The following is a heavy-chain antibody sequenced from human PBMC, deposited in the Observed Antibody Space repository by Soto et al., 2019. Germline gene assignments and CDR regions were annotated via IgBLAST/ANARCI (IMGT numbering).Heavy chain of an antibody. D-gene: IGHD6-19*01. Sequence: QVHLVESGGGVVQPGRFRRRACAASVLTFSNYGMHWVRQAAGKGLEGVAYITYDGGRQFYADSVKGRIAISRDNSQNALFLETNSLRPEDTAVYYCGAVPTNIGNAPLRDYWGQGALVTVSS. CDR2: ITYDGGRQ. CDR1: VLTFSNYG. V-gene: IGHV3-30*03. CDR3: GAVPTNIGNAPLRDY. J-gene: IGHJ4*02.